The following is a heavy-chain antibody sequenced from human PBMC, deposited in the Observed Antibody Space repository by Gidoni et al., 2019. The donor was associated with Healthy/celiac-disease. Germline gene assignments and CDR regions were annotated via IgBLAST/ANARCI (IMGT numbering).Heavy chain of an antibody. V-gene: IGHV1-3*01. CDR3: ARAVAGTRYYYYGMDV. CDR1: VYTFTSSA. CDR2: INAGNGNT. J-gene: IGHJ6*02. D-gene: IGHD6-19*01. Sequence: QVQLVQSGAEVKKPGASVKVSCKASVYTFTSSAMHWVRQAPGQRLEWMGWINAGNGNTKYSQKFQGRVTITRDTSESTAYMELSSLRSEDTAVYYCARAVAGTRYYYYGMDVWGQGTTVTVSS.